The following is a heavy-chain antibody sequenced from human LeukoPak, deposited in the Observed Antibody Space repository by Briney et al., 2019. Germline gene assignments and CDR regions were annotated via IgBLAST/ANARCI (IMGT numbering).Heavy chain of an antibody. V-gene: IGHV4-31*03. J-gene: IGHJ4*02. Sequence: TSETLSLTCTVSGVSISSGGYYWSWIRQHPGKGLEWIGYIYYSGSTYYNPSLKSRVTISVDTSKNQFSLKLSSVTAADTAVYYCARDGGYSYGYPDYWGQGTLVTVSS. CDR2: IYYSGST. D-gene: IGHD5-18*01. CDR1: GVSISSGGYY. CDR3: ARDGGYSYGYPDY.